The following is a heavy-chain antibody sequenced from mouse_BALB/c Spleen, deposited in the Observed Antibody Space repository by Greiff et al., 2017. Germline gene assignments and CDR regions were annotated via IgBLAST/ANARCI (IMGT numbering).Heavy chain of an antibody. V-gene: IGHV1-87*01. CDR1: GYTFTSYW. CDR2: IYPGDGDT. J-gene: IGHJ4*01. D-gene: IGHD2-2*01. CDR3: ATMIYYGYDGY. Sequence: QVQLQQSGAELARPGASVKLSCKASGYTFTSYWMQWVKQRPGQGLEWIGAIYPGDGDTRYTQKFKGKATLTADKSSSTAYMQLSSLASEDSAVYYCATMIYYGYDGYWGQGTSVTVSS.